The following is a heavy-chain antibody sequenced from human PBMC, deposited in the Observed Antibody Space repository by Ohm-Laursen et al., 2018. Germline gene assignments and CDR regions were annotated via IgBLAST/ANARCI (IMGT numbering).Heavy chain of an antibody. Sequence: ASVKVSCKTSGNTFTDYHMHWVRQAPGQGLEWMGWINTDSGGTNYAQKFQGRVTMTRDTSISTAYMELTRLNSDDTAVYYCARSLKSGGYWGQGTLVTVSS. CDR1: GNTFTDYH. J-gene: IGHJ4*02. CDR3: ARSLKSGGY. V-gene: IGHV1-2*02. D-gene: IGHD4-23*01. CDR2: INTDSGGT.